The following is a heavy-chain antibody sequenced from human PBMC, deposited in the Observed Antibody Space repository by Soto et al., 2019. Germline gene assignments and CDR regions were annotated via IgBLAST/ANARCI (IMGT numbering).Heavy chain of an antibody. V-gene: IGHV2-5*02. D-gene: IGHD4-17*01. CDR2: IYWDDDK. CDR3: AHAGDYDLLTFDH. J-gene: IGHJ4*02. Sequence: QITLKESGPTLVRPAQTLTLTCDFSGFSLSTYHMGVAWIRQPPGKALEWLALIYWDDDKRYSPSLKDRLAISKDTSSNQVVLTITNMAPGDTATYFCAHAGDYDLLTFDHWGPGTLVTVSS. CDR1: GFSLSTYHMG.